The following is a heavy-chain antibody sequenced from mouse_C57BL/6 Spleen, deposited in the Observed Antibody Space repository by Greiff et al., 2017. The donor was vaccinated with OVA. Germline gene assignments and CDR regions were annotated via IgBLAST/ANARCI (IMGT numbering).Heavy chain of an antibody. CDR3: TTFTTVVATDY. J-gene: IGHJ2*01. V-gene: IGHV14-4*01. CDR1: GLNIKDDY. D-gene: IGHD1-1*01. Sequence: DVKLQESGAELVRPGASVKLSCTASGLNIKDDYMHWVKQRPEQGLEWIGWIDPENGDTEYASKFQGKATITADTSSNTAYLQLSSLTSEDTAVYYCTTFTTVVATDYWGQGTTLTVSS. CDR2: IDPENGDT.